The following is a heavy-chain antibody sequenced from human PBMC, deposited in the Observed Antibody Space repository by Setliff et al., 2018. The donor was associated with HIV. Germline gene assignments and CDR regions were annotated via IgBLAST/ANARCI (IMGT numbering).Heavy chain of an antibody. Sequence: ASVKVSCKASGYTFTSYYMHWVRQAPGQGLEWMGIINPSGGSASYAQKFQGRVTMTRDTSTSTVYMELSSLRSEDTAVYYCARRGGYSYATDAFDIWGQGIMVTVSS. CDR3: ARRGGYSYATDAFDI. CDR2: INPSGGSA. J-gene: IGHJ3*02. CDR1: GYTFTSYY. V-gene: IGHV1-46*01. D-gene: IGHD5-18*01.